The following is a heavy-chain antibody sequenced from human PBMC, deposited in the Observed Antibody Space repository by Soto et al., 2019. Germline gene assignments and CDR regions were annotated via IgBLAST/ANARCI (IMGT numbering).Heavy chain of an antibody. CDR1: GFTFSDYY. D-gene: IGHD2-2*01. V-gene: IGHV3-11*01. Sequence: QVQLVESGGGLVKPGGSLRLFCAASGFTFSDYYMTWIRQAPGKGLEWVSYITSSGSTIHYADSVRGRFTMSRDNARNSLSLQMNSLRVEDTAVYYCARDRTTSSFGNYFDYWGQGTLVTVSS. J-gene: IGHJ4*02. CDR2: ITSSGSTI. CDR3: ARDRTTSSFGNYFDY.